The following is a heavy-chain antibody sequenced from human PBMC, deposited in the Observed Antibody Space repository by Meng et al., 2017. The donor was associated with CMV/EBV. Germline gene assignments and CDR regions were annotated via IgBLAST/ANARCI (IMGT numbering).Heavy chain of an antibody. Sequence: QVHLQELGPGLVKPSENLSLTCSVSGGFFSGFFWTWIRQPAGKGLEWIGRIYSTGGTNYNPSFESRVTISLDGSNNQFSLKLNSVTAADTAIYYCARERGDDSGYNFDSWGQGTLVTVSS. D-gene: IGHD3-22*01. CDR1: GGFFSGFF. CDR3: ARERGDDSGYNFDS. CDR2: IYSTGGT. J-gene: IGHJ4*02. V-gene: IGHV4-4*07.